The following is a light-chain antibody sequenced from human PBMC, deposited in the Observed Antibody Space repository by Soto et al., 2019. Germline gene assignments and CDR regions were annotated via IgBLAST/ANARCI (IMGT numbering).Light chain of an antibody. CDR3: QQRSNWPIS. V-gene: IGKV3-11*01. CDR1: QSVSSY. J-gene: IGKJ5*01. Sequence: EIVLTQSPATLSLSPGERATLSCRASQSVSSYLAWFQQKPGQAPRLLIYDASNRATGIPARFSGSGSGTDFTLTISSLEPEDFEIYYCQQRSNWPISFGQGILLEIK. CDR2: DAS.